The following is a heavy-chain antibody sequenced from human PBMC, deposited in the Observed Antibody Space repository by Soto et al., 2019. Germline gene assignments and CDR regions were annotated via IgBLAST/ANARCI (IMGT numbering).Heavy chain of an antibody. CDR1: GGSISSGGYY. V-gene: IGHV4-31*03. CDR3: ASTMVRGGLYYFDY. D-gene: IGHD3-10*01. Sequence: PSETLSLTCTVSGGSISSGGYYWSWIRHHPGKGLEWIGYIYYSGSTYYNPPLKSRVTISVDTSKNQFSLKLSSVTAADTAVYYCASTMVRGGLYYFDYWGQGTLVTVSS. CDR2: IYYSGST. J-gene: IGHJ4*02.